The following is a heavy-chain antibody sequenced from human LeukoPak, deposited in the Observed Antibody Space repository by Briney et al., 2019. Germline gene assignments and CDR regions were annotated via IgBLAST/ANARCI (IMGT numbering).Heavy chain of an antibody. Sequence: PGGSLRLSSAASGFTFSDYWMHWVRQTPGKGLVWVSRVNRDGSITSYADSVKGRFTISRDDAMHKLYLQMNSLRVEDTAVYYCTRDLGGLASYWGQGTLVTVSS. J-gene: IGHJ4*02. D-gene: IGHD3/OR15-3a*01. CDR3: TRDLGGLASY. CDR2: VNRDGSIT. V-gene: IGHV3-74*01. CDR1: GFTFSDYW.